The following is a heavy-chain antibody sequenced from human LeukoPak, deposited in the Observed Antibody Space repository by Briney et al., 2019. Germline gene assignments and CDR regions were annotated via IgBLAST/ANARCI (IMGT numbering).Heavy chain of an antibody. J-gene: IGHJ4*02. CDR1: GFTFSSYW. D-gene: IGHD6-13*01. Sequence: EGSLRLSCAASGFTFSSYWMSWVRQAPGKGLEWVANIKQDGSEKYYVDSVKGRFTISRDNAKNTLYLQMNSLRAEDTAVYYCAKGTENYSWSTFDYWGQGTLVTVSS. CDR2: IKQDGSEK. V-gene: IGHV3-7*03. CDR3: AKGTENYSWSTFDY.